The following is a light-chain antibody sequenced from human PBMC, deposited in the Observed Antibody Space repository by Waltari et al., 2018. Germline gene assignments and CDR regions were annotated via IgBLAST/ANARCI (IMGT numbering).Light chain of an antibody. CDR3: QHYLRLPVT. J-gene: IGKJ1*01. Sequence: ELVLTQSPGTPALSPGEGATVSVRASQSVSRALAWYPQKPGQAPRLLIYGPSTRATGIPDRFSGSGSGTDFSLTISRLEPDDFAVYYCQHYLRLPVTFGQGTTVEI. CDR2: GPS. V-gene: IGKV3-20*01. CDR1: QSVSRA.